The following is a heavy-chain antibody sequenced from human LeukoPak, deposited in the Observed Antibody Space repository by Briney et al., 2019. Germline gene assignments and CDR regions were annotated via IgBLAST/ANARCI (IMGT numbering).Heavy chain of an antibody. D-gene: IGHD4-11*01. CDR3: ATWDINFVFDY. J-gene: IGHJ4*02. CDR2: IHPGEFDT. CDR1: GYIFTNYW. V-gene: IGHV5-51*01. Sequence: GESLKTSCKGSGYIFTNYWIGWVRQMPGKGLEWMGIIHPGEFDTRYSPSFEGQVTISADKYISTAYLQWSSLKASDSGMYYCATWDINFVFDYWGQGTLVTVSA.